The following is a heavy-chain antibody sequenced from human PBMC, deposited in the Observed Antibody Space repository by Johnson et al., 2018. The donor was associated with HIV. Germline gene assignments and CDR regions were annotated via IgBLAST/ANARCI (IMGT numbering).Heavy chain of an antibody. V-gene: IGHV3-30*04. Sequence: QVQLVESGGGVVQPGRSLRLSCAASRFTFSTYAMHWVRQAPGKGLEWVAVISYDGSNKYYADSVKCRFTISRDNSKNTLYLQMNSLRAEDTAVYYCAREDDYSNYGSAFDIWGQGTMVTVSS. CDR3: AREDDYSNYGSAFDI. J-gene: IGHJ3*02. D-gene: IGHD4-11*01. CDR2: ISYDGSNK. CDR1: RFTFSTYA.